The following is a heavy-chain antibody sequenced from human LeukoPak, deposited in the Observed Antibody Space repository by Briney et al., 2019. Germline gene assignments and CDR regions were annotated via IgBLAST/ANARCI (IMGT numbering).Heavy chain of an antibody. CDR3: ARDPSISMIASRFDP. Sequence: SETLSLTCAVYGGSFSGYYWSWIRQPPGKGLEWIGEINHSGSTNYNPSLKSRVTISVDTSKNQFSLKLSSVTAADTAVYYCARDPSISMIASRFDPWGQGILVTVSS. D-gene: IGHD3-3*02. J-gene: IGHJ5*02. CDR2: INHSGST. CDR1: GGSFSGYY. V-gene: IGHV4-34*01.